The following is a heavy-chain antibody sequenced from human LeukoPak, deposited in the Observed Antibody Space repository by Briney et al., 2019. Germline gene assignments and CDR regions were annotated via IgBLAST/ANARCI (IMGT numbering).Heavy chain of an antibody. J-gene: IGHJ4*02. V-gene: IGHV3-30-3*01. Sequence: AGGSLRLSCAASGFTFSSYAMHWVRQAPGKGLERVAVISYDGSNKYYADSVKGRFTISRDNSKNTLYLQMNSLRAEDTAVYYCARSGSGSYEYWGQGTLVTVSS. CDR1: GFTFSSYA. CDR2: ISYDGSNK. CDR3: ARSGSGSYEY. D-gene: IGHD3-10*01.